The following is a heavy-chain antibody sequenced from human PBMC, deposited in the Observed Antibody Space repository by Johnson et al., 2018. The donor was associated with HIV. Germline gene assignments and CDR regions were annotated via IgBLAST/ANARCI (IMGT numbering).Heavy chain of an antibody. V-gene: IGHV3-11*04. D-gene: IGHD1-26*01. CDR3: ARGRAWDHDAFDI. CDR1: GFTFSNAW. J-gene: IGHJ3*02. Sequence: QVQLVESGGGLVKPGGSLRLSCAASGFTFSNAWMSWVRQAPGKGLEWVSYISSSGSTIYYADSVKGRFTISRDNSKNTLYLQMNSLRAEDTAVYYCARGRAWDHDAFDIWGQGTMVTVSS. CDR2: ISSSGSTI.